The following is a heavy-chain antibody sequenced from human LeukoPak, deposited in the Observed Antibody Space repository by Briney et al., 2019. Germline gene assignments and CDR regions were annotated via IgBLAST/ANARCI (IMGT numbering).Heavy chain of an antibody. CDR1: GGSISSGGYC. D-gene: IGHD5-12*01. CDR2: IYYSGST. CDR3: ARASTVATYSPFDY. J-gene: IGHJ4*02. Sequence: SETLSLTCTVSGGSISSGGYCWSWIRQHPGKGLEWIGYIYYSGSTYYNPSLKSRVTISVDTSKNQFSLKLSSVTAADTAVYYCARASTVATYSPFDYWGQGTLVTVSS. V-gene: IGHV4-31*03.